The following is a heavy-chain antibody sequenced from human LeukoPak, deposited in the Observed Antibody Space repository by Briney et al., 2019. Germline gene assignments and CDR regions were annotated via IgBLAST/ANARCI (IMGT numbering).Heavy chain of an antibody. D-gene: IGHD6-6*01. J-gene: IGHJ4*02. CDR3: AKEGSSSSLDY. CDR2: ISWNSGSI. Sequence: GRSLRLSCAASGFTFNDYAMHWVRQAPGKGLEWVSGISWNSGSIGYADSVKGRFTISRDNAKNSLYLQMNSLRAEDMALYYCAKEGSSSSLDYWGQGTLVTVSS. V-gene: IGHV3-9*03. CDR1: GFTFNDYA.